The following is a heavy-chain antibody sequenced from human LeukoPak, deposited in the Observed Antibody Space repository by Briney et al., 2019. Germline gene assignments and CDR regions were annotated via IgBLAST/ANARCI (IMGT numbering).Heavy chain of an antibody. V-gene: IGHV1-69*13. CDR2: IIPIFGTA. D-gene: IGHD2-2*01. CDR3: ARVPRVDCSSTSCYENWFDP. Sequence: SVKVSCKASGYTFTGYFIHWVRQAPGQGLEWMGGIIPIFGTANYAQKFQGRVTITADESTSTAYMELSSLRSEDTAVYYCARVPRVDCSSTSCYENWFDPWGQGTLVTVSS. J-gene: IGHJ5*02. CDR1: GYTFTGYF.